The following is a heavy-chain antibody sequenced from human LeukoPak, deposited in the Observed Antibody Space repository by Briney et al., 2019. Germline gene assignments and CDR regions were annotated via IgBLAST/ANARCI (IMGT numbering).Heavy chain of an antibody. CDR3: ASLPQRSDVLTSYANSFDY. D-gene: IGHD3-9*01. J-gene: IGHJ4*02. V-gene: IGHV4-39*01. CDR2: IYYSGST. CDR1: GASISSSGYY. Sequence: SETLSLTCTVSGASISSSGYYWAWIRQPPGKGLEWIGNIYYSGSTYYNPALNSRVTITVDASKNRCSPKLSSLTAANTAVYFCASLPQRSDVLTSYANSFDYWGQGTLVTVSS.